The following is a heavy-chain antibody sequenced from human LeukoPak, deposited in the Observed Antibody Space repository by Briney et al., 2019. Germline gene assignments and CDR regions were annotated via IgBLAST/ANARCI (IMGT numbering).Heavy chain of an antibody. CDR1: GGSISSSSYY. CDR2: IYYSGIT. V-gene: IGHV4-39*01. CDR3: AMGGYSNSLLGEVDY. Sequence: SSETLSLTCTVSGGSISSSSYYWGWIRQPPGKGLEWIGSIYYSGITYYNPSLKSRVTIAVDTSKTQFSLKLSSVTAADTAVYYCAMGGYSNSLLGEVDYWGQGTLVTVSS. D-gene: IGHD6-13*01. J-gene: IGHJ4*02.